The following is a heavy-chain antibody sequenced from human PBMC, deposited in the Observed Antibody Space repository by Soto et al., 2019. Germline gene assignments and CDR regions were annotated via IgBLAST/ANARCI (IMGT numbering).Heavy chain of an antibody. Sequence: EVQLVESGGGLVQPGGSLRLSCAASGFTFSSYSMNWVRQAPGKGLEWVSYISSSTSTIYYADSVKGRFTISRDNAKNSLYLQMNSLRAEDTAVYYCVTDKGRSPLDYWGQGTLVTVSS. J-gene: IGHJ4*02. CDR3: VTDKGRSPLDY. V-gene: IGHV3-48*01. D-gene: IGHD2-15*01. CDR2: ISSSTSTI. CDR1: GFTFSSYS.